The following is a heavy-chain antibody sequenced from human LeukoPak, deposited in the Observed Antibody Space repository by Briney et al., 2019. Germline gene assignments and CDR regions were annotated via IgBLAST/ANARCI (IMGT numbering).Heavy chain of an antibody. CDR3: ARRRDLYSGSYYPFAY. CDR1: GYSFTSYW. CDR2: IYPGDSDT. D-gene: IGHD1-26*01. Sequence: GESLKISCKGAGYSFTSYWIGGVRQMRGKGLEGMGIIYPGDSDTRYSPSFQGHVTISADKSISTAYLQWSSMNASDTAMYYCARRRDLYSGSYYPFAYWGQGTLVTVSS. V-gene: IGHV5-51*01. J-gene: IGHJ4*02.